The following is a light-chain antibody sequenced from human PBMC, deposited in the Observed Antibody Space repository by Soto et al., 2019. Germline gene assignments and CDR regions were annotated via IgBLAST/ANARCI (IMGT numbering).Light chain of an antibody. CDR1: QSVSSNY. Sequence: EIVLTQSPGTLSLSPGERATLSCRASQSVSSNYLAWYQQKAGQAPRLLIYDASNRATGIPARFSGSGSGRDFTLTINSLEPEDFAVYYCQQRSNWPLTFGGGTKVEIK. CDR3: QQRSNWPLT. V-gene: IGKV3-11*02. J-gene: IGKJ4*01. CDR2: DAS.